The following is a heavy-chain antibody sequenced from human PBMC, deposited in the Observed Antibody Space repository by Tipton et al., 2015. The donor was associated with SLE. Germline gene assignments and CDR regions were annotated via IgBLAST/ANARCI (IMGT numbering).Heavy chain of an antibody. CDR1: GGSISSDDYY. J-gene: IGHJ4*02. CDR3: ARGGVGGYDTTGYHLLGHFDF. Sequence: TLSLTCTVSGGSISSDDYYWTWIRQHPGKGLEWIGYINYSGTTNSNPSLKSRLTISVDTSKNQFSLKLSSVTAADTAVYYCARGGVGGYDTTGYHLLGHFDFWGQGTLVTVSS. D-gene: IGHD5-12*01. V-gene: IGHV4-31*03. CDR2: INYSGTT.